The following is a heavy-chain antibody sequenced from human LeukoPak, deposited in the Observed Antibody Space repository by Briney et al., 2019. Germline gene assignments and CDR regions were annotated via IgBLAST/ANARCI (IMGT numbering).Heavy chain of an antibody. J-gene: IGHJ4*02. V-gene: IGHV3-66*01. CDR2: IYSGGST. Sequence: GGSLRLSCAASGFTVSSNYMSWVRQAPGKGLEWVSVIYSGGSTYYADSVKGRFTISRDNSKNTLYLQMNSLRAEDTAVYYCAKTAAPYYFDYWGQGTLVTVSS. CDR1: GFTVSSNY. CDR3: AKTAAPYYFDY. D-gene: IGHD2-2*01.